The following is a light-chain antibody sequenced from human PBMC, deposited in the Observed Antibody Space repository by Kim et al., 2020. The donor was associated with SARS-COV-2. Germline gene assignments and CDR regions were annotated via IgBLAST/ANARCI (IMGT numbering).Light chain of an antibody. J-gene: IGLJ2*01. Sequence: GQAVAISCTGTTSDVGANNYVSWYQQYPDKAPKLILYELTKRPSGVPDRFSGSKSGNTASLTVSGLQAEDEGHYYCSSYAGTNDVRFGGGTQLTVL. V-gene: IGLV2-8*01. CDR3: SSYAGTNDVR. CDR2: ELT. CDR1: TSDVGANNY.